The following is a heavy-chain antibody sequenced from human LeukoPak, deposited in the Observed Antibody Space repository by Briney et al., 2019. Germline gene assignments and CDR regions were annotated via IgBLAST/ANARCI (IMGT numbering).Heavy chain of an antibody. J-gene: IGHJ5*02. D-gene: IGHD3-3*01. CDR3: ARNTYYDFWSGYYNNWFDP. Sequence: GASVKVSCKASGYTFTGYYMHWVRQAPGQGLEWMGRINPNSGGTNYAQKFQGRVTMTRDTSIGTAYMELSRLRSDDTAVYYCARNTYYDFWSGYYNNWFDPWGQGTLVTVSS. V-gene: IGHV1-2*06. CDR1: GYTFTGYY. CDR2: INPNSGGT.